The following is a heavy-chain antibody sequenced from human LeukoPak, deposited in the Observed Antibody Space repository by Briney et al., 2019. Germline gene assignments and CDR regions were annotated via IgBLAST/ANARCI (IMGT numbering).Heavy chain of an antibody. J-gene: IGHJ6*03. V-gene: IGHV4-34*01. D-gene: IGHD2-2*02. CDR2: INHSGST. CDR1: GGSFSGYY. Sequence: PPETLSLTCAVYGGSFSGYYWRWIRQPPGKGLEWIGEINHSGSTNYKPSLKSRVTISVDTSKNQFSLKLSSVTVADTAVYYCARGPAYCSSTSCYKHYYYYYMDVWGKGTTVTVSS. CDR3: ARGPAYCSSTSCYKHYYYYYMDV.